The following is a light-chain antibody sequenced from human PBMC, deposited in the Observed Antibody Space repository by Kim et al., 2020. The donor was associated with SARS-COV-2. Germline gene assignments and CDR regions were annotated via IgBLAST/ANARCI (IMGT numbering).Light chain of an antibody. CDR3: QQSYSTPLT. J-gene: IGKJ4*01. V-gene: IGKV1-39*01. CDR1: QSISSY. Sequence: DIQMTQSPSSLSASVGDRVTIKCRASQSISSYLNWYQQKPGKAPKLLIYAASSLQSGVPSRFNGSGSGTDFTLTISSLQPEDFATYYCQQSYSTPLTFGGGTKVDIK. CDR2: AAS.